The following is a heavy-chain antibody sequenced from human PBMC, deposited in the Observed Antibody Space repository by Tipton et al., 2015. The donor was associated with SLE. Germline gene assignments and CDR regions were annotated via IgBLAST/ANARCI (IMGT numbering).Heavy chain of an antibody. CDR2: VYYTGST. J-gene: IGHJ4*02. Sequence: TLSLTCTVSGGSVSSSGYYWAWIRQPPGKGLEWIANVYYTGSTYYNPSLKSRVTISVDTSKSQFSLKLSSVTAADTAVYYCARTEQGTGSYYRLVFEIWGQGTLVTVSS. CDR1: GGSVSSSGYY. CDR3: ARTEQGTGSYYRLVFEI. D-gene: IGHD3-10*01. V-gene: IGHV4-39*07.